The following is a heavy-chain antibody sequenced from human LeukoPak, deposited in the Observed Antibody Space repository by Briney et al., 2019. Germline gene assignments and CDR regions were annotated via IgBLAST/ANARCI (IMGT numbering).Heavy chain of an antibody. V-gene: IGHV3-64D*09. CDR3: LKNGIYGSGCDGDYFDY. D-gene: IGHD6-19*01. J-gene: IGHJ4*02. CDR1: GVTLCDYA. CDR2: ISSNGGST. Sequence: GGSLRLSCADSGVTLCDYAICWVRQAPGKGLEYVSVISSNGGSTYYADSVKGRFTISRDNSKNTLYLQMSSLRAKYTQVYYSLKNGIYGSGCDGDYFDYWGQGTLVTVSS.